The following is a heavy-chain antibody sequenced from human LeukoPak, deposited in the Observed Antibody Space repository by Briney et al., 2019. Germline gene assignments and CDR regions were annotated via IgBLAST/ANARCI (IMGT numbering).Heavy chain of an antibody. CDR1: GGSISSYY. J-gene: IGHJ4*02. D-gene: IGHD1-26*01. Sequence: SETLSLTCTVSGGSISSYYWSWIRQPPGKGLEWIGYIYYSGSTNYNPSLKSRVTISVDTSKNQFSLKLSSVTAADTAVYYCARDSIVGATWPYFDYWGQGTLVTVSS. CDR3: ARDSIVGATWPYFDY. V-gene: IGHV4-59*01. CDR2: IYYSGST.